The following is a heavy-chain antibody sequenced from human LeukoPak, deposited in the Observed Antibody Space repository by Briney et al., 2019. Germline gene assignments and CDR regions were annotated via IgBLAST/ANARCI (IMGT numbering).Heavy chain of an antibody. CDR3: ARDRGYSGYEGGFGWFDP. V-gene: IGHV3-66*01. Sequence: GGSLTLSCAASGFTFSSNYMSWLRQAPGKGLEWVSVIYSGGSKYYPDSGEGRFTISRDNSKNTLYLQMNSLRAEDTAVYYCARDRGYSGYEGGFGWFDPWGQGTLVTVSS. CDR1: GFTFSSNY. D-gene: IGHD5-12*01. J-gene: IGHJ5*02. CDR2: IYSGGSK.